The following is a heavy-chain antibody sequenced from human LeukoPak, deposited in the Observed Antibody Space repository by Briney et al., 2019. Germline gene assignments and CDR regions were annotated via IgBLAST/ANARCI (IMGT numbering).Heavy chain of an antibody. D-gene: IGHD6-13*01. J-gene: IGHJ4*02. V-gene: IGHV1-2*02. Sequence: ASVKVSCKASGYTLSGYYMHWLRQAPGQGLEWMGWINPNSGGTNYAQKFQGRVTMTRDTSISTAYMELSRLRSDDTAVYYCARGRSRRFDYWGQGTLVTVSS. CDR1: GYTLSGYY. CDR2: INPNSGGT. CDR3: ARGRSRRFDY.